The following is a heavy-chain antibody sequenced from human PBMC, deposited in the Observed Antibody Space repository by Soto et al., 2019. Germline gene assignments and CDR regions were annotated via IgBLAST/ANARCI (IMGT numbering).Heavy chain of an antibody. CDR3: ARTSAAGLAF. V-gene: IGHV1-18*01. J-gene: IGHJ4*02. D-gene: IGHD6-13*01. CDR2: ISAYNGNT. CDR1: GYSFGNFG. Sequence: QVQLVQSGPEVKKPGASVKVSCKASGYSFGNFGISWVRQAPGQGLEWMGWISAYNGNTNYADKVRGRVTMTTDTSTYTAHMELRRLRSDDTAVYFCARTSAAGLAFWGQGTLVTVSS.